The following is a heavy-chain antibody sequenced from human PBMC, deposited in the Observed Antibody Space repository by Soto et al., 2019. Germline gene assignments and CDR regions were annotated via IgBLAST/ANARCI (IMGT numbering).Heavy chain of an antibody. CDR1: GFTFTDSA. J-gene: IGHJ4*02. D-gene: IGHD1-26*01. CDR2: IRNKINTYAT. V-gene: IGHV3-73*02. Sequence: EVQLVESGGGLVQPGGSLKLSCAASGFTFTDSAIHWFRQASGKGPEWVGRIRNKINTYATAYAASVKGRFTISRDDATTTTYLQMNSLTTEDTAVYYCSSRRDWTATAPLDYWGQGTLVTVAS. CDR3: SSRRDWTATAPLDY.